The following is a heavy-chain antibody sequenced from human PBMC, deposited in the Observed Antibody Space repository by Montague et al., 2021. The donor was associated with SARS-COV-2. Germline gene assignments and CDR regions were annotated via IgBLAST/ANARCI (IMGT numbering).Heavy chain of an antibody. CDR3: ARISGITSWYYDY. V-gene: IGHV4-61*01. D-gene: IGHD1-14*01. Sequence: SETLSLTCTVSGGSVSSGSYYWSWIRQPPGEGLQSIGYIYYTGSTXYNPSVQSRVTISVDSSKNQFSVRLSSVTAADTAVYYCARISGITSWYYDYWGQGTLVTVSS. J-gene: IGHJ4*02. CDR1: GGSVSSGSYY. CDR2: IYYTGST.